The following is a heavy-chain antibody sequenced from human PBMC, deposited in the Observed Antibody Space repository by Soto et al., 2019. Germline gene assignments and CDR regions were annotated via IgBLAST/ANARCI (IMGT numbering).Heavy chain of an antibody. Sequence: EVQLLESGGGLVQPGGSLRLSCAASGFTFSSYAMSWVRQAPGKGLEWVSAISGSGGSTYYADSVKGRFTISRDNSKNPLYLQMNSLRAEDTAVDYCAKTPDYGDYDWYFDLWGRGTLVTVSS. J-gene: IGHJ2*01. V-gene: IGHV3-23*01. CDR3: AKTPDYGDYDWYFDL. CDR1: GFTFSSYA. CDR2: ISGSGGST. D-gene: IGHD4-17*01.